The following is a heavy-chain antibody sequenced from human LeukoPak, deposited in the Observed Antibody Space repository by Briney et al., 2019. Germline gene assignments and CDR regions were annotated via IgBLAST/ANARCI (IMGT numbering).Heavy chain of an antibody. D-gene: IGHD1-26*01. V-gene: IGHV3-74*03. Sequence: PGGSLRLSCAASGFTFSSYWMHWVRRAPGKGLVWVSRISSDGSDTMYADSVKGRFTISRDNVNNTLYLQMNSLRGDDTAVYYCAREWDLPGTYFMDVWGKGTTVTVSS. CDR1: GFTFSSYW. CDR2: ISSDGSDT. CDR3: AREWDLPGTYFMDV. J-gene: IGHJ6*03.